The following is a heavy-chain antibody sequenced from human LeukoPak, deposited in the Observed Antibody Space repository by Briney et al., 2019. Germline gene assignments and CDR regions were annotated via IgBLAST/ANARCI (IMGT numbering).Heavy chain of an antibody. V-gene: IGHV3-9*01. CDR3: AKDARPAPRGYFDY. Sequence: PGGSLRLSCAASGFTFDDYAMHWVRQAPAKGLEWVSGISWNSGSIGCADSVKGRFTISRDNAKNSLYLQMNSLRAEDTALYYCAKDARPAPRGYFDYWGQGTLVTVSS. J-gene: IGHJ4*02. CDR1: GFTFDDYA. CDR2: ISWNSGSI.